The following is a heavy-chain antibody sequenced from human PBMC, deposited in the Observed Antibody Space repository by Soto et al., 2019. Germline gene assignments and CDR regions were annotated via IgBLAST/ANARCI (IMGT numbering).Heavy chain of an antibody. J-gene: IGHJ6*02. V-gene: IGHV5-10-1*01. D-gene: IGHD2-2*01. CDR3: ASGLVPAAMGGYYYYGMDV. CDR1: GYSLTSYW. CDR2: IDPSDSYT. Sequence: GESLKISCKGSGYSLTSYWISWVRQMPGKGLEWMGRIDPSDSYTNYSPSFQGHVTISADKSISTAYLQWSSLKASDTAMYYCASGLVPAAMGGYYYYGMDVWGQGTTVTV.